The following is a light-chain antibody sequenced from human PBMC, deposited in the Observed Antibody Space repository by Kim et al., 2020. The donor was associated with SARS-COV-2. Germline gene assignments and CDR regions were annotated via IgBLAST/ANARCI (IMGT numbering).Light chain of an antibody. V-gene: IGKV4-1*01. J-gene: IGKJ5*01. CDR1: PSVLYSSNNKSY. Sequence: TINCKSSPSVLYSSNNKSYLAWYQQKPGQPPKLLIYWASTRESGVPDRFSGSGSGTDFTLPISSLQAEDVAVYYCQQYYSTLPITFGQGTRLEIK. CDR3: QQYYSTLPIT. CDR2: WAS.